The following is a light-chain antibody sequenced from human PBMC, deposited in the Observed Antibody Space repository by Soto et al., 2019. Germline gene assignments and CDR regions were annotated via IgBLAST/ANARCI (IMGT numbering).Light chain of an antibody. CDR1: SSDVGGYNY. Sequence: QSVLTQPASVSGSPGQSITISCTGTSSDVGGYNYVSWYQQHPDKAPKLMIYDVDNRPSGISNRFSGSKSGNTASLTISGLQAEDEADYYCSSYTGSSPVVFGGGTKVTVL. CDR3: SSYTGSSPVV. V-gene: IGLV2-14*01. J-gene: IGLJ2*01. CDR2: DVD.